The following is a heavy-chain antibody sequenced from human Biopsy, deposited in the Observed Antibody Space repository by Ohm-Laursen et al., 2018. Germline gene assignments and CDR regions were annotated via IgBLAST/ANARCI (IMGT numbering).Heavy chain of an antibody. V-gene: IGHV3-48*01. Sequence: SLRLSCTASGFTFSTYAMNWVRQAPGQGLEWISYISSTSSATYYADSVKGRFTVSRDNAKNSLFPQMNSLRAEDTAVYYCARRDIWGQGTTVTVSS. CDR1: GFTFSTYA. J-gene: IGHJ3*02. CDR3: ARRDI. CDR2: ISSTSSAT.